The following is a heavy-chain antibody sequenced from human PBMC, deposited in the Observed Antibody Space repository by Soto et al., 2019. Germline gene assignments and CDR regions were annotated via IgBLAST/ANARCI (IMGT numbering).Heavy chain of an antibody. D-gene: IGHD3-22*01. CDR1: GLTFSSYA. CDR3: VKGEYYYDSSGYYPFDY. Sequence: GGSQRLSCTASGLTFSSYAMHWVRQAPGKGLEYVSSISTNGGSTHYADSVKGRFTISRDNSKNTQYLRMSSLRADDTAVYYCVKGEYYYDSSGYYPFDYWGQGTLVTVSS. J-gene: IGHJ4*02. CDR2: ISTNGGST. V-gene: IGHV3-64D*06.